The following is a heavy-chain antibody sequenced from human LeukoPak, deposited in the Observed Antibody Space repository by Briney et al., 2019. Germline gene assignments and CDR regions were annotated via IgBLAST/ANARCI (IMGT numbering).Heavy chain of an antibody. CDR2: MNPNSGNT. D-gene: IGHD3-22*01. J-gene: IGHJ3*02. CDR1: GYTFTSYY. Sequence: ASVKVSCKASGYTFTSYYMHWVRQATGQGLEWMGWMNPNSGNTGYAQKFQGRVTMTRNTSISTAYMELSSLRSEDTAAYYCAREYYYDSSGSDAFDIWGQGTMVTASS. V-gene: IGHV1-8*02. CDR3: AREYYYDSSGSDAFDI.